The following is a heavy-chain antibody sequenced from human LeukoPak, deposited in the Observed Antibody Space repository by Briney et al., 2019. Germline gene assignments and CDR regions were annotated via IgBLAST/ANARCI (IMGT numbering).Heavy chain of an antibody. CDR3: ARERGGSKLSGLYGRDYYYMDV. CDR1: GDSISSYY. Sequence: PSETLSLTCTVSGDSISSYYWSWIRQPPGKGLEWIGYIYYSGSTNYNPSLKSRVTISVDTSKNQFSLKLSSVTAADTAVYFCARERGGSKLSGLYGRDYYYMDVWGKGTTVTVSS. CDR2: IYYSGST. V-gene: IGHV4-59*01. J-gene: IGHJ6*03. D-gene: IGHD3-16*01.